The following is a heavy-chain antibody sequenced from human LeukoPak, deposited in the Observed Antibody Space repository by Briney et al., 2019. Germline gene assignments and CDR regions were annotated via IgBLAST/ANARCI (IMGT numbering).Heavy chain of an antibody. CDR1: GFTFSSFA. J-gene: IGHJ4*02. Sequence: GGSLRLSCAASGFTFSSFAMSWVRQAPGKGLEWVSGISGSGSSTYYADSVKGRFTISRDNSKNTLYLQMNSLRAEDTAVYYCAQASRSSGYYSDYWGQGTLVTVSS. D-gene: IGHD3-22*01. CDR3: AQASRSSGYYSDY. V-gene: IGHV3-23*01. CDR2: ISGSGSST.